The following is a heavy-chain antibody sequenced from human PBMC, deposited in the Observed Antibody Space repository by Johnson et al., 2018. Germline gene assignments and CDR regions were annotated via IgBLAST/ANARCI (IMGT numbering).Heavy chain of an antibody. Sequence: QVQLVQSGAEVKKPGSSVKVSCKASGGTFSSYAISWVRQAPGQGLEWMGGIIPIFGTTNYAQKFQGRVTITADESTSTAYMELSSLRSEDTALYYCARFVVVPAAISDAFDIWGQGTMVTVSS. CDR2: IIPIFGTT. CDR3: ARFVVVPAAISDAFDI. CDR1: GGTFSSYA. J-gene: IGHJ3*02. V-gene: IGHV1-69*12. D-gene: IGHD2-2*01.